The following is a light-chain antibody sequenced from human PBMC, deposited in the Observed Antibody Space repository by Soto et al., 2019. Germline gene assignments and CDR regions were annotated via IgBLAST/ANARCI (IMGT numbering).Light chain of an antibody. CDR2: GAS. J-gene: IGKJ5*01. V-gene: IGKV3-15*01. CDR3: QQYGNSPQIT. Sequence: EIVMTQSPATLSVSPGERATLSCRASQSVSSNLAWYQQKPGQAPRLLIYGASTRATGIPARFSGSGSGTDFTLTISRLEPEDFAMYFCQQYGNSPQITFGQGTRLEIK. CDR1: QSVSSN.